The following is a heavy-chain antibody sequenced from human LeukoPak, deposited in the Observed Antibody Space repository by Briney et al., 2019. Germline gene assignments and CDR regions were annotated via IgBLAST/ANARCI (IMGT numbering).Heavy chain of an antibody. CDR3: ARSYYYGSGSSRFYFDY. CDR2: IIPIFGTA. Sequence: SVKVSCKASGGTFSSYAISWVRQAPGQGLEWMGGIIPIFGTANYAQKFQGRVTITADESTSTAYMELSSLRPEDTAVYHCARSYYYGSGSSRFYFDYWGRGTLVTVSS. V-gene: IGHV1-69*13. D-gene: IGHD3-10*01. J-gene: IGHJ4*02. CDR1: GGTFSSYA.